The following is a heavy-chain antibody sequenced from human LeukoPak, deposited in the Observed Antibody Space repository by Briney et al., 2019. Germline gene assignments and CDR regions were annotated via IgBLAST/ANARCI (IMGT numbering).Heavy chain of an antibody. CDR1: GYTFTGYY. V-gene: IGHV1-2*02. Sequence: GSLKVSCKASGYTFTGYYMHWVRQAPGQGLEWMGWITTAVGAPNTAQKFQGRFTMKRDTPISTSYMEVSRLRSGATAVYNCARREEGIGSPSTYWGQGTLVTVSS. J-gene: IGHJ4*02. CDR2: ITTAVGAP. D-gene: IGHD2-15*01. CDR3: ARREEGIGSPSTY.